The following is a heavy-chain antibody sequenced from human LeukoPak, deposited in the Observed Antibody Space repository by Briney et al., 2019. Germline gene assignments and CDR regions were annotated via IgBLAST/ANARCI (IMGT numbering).Heavy chain of an antibody. CDR1: GGSFSTYY. CDR2: INHSGST. CDR3: ARLAQWLVPHFDY. Sequence: SETLSLTCAVYGGSFSTYYWTWIRQPPGKGLEWLGEINHSGSTNYNPSLKSRVTISVDTSKNQFSLKLSSVTAADTAVYYCARLAQWLVPHFDYWGQGTLVTVSS. J-gene: IGHJ4*02. V-gene: IGHV4-34*01. D-gene: IGHD6-19*01.